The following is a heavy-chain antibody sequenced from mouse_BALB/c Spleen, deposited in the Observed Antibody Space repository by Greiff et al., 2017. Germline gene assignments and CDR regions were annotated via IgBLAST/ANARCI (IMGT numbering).Heavy chain of an antibody. V-gene: IGHV5-6-5*01. CDR1: GFTFSSYA. D-gene: IGHD1-1*01. CDR3: ARGSTVVATD. J-gene: IGHJ2*01. CDR2: ISSGGST. Sequence: EVQVVESGGGLVKPGGSLKLSCAASGFTFSSYAMSWVRQTPEKRLEWVASISSGGSTYYPDSVKGRFTISRDNARNILYLQMSSLRSEDTAMYYCARGSTVVATDWGQGTTLTVSS.